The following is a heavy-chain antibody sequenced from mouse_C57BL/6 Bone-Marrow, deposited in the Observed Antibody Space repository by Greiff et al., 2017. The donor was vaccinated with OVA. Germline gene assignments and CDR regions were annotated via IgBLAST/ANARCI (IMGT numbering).Heavy chain of an antibody. Sequence: EVQLQQSGPELVKPGASVKISCKASGYTFTDYYMNWVKQSHGKSLEWIGDINPNNGGTSYDQKFKGKATLTVDKSSSTAYMELRSLTSEDSAVYYCARAGLTAGAYWGQGTLVTVSA. CDR1: GYTFTDYY. CDR3: ARAGLTAGAY. D-gene: IGHD1-1*01. CDR2: INPNNGGT. V-gene: IGHV1-26*01. J-gene: IGHJ3*01.